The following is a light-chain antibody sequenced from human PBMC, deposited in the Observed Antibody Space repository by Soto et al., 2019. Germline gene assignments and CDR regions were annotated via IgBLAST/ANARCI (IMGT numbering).Light chain of an antibody. Sequence: EIVLTQSPGTLSLSPGERATLSCRASQSVSSSYLAWYQQKPGQAPRLLIYGASSRATGIPDRFSGSGPGKDFTLTISRLEPEVFAVYYCQQYGSSPIFGQGTKLEIK. CDR2: GAS. J-gene: IGKJ2*01. V-gene: IGKV3-20*01. CDR3: QQYGSSPI. CDR1: QSVSSSY.